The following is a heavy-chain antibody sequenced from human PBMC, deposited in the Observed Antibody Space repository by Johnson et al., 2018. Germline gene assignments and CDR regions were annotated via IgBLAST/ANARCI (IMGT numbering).Heavy chain of an antibody. CDR1: GFTFTNTW. CDR3: TTDQSRTAFDI. J-gene: IGHJ3*02. CDR2: SKTNTDGGTT. V-gene: IGHV3-15*01. Sequence: EVQLVESGGGLVKPGGSLRLSCAASGFTFTNTWMSWVRQAPGKGLEWVGRSKTNTDGGTTDYAAPVKGRFTISRDDSKNTLYLQMNSLKTEDTAVYYCTTDQSRTAFDIWGRGTMVTVSS.